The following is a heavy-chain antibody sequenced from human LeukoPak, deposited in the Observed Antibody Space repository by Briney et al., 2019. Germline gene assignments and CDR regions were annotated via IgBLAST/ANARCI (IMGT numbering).Heavy chain of an antibody. Sequence: PGGSLRLSCAASGFALSTYSMNWVRQAPGKGLEWVSYVSSSSSIIYYSDSVKGRFTISRDNAKNSLYLQMNSLRVEDTAVYYCEREEGYCSCGSCYTWYYMDVWGKGTTVTVSS. CDR3: EREEGYCSCGSCYTWYYMDV. CDR1: GFALSTYS. V-gene: IGHV3-48*01. CDR2: VSSSSSII. D-gene: IGHD2-15*01. J-gene: IGHJ6*03.